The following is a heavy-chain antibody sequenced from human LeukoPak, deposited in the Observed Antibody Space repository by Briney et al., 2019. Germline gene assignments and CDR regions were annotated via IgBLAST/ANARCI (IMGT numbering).Heavy chain of an antibody. CDR3: ARDRGSSSFQGAFDI. Sequence: GGSLRLSCAASGFTFSNAWMSWVRQAPGKGLEWVGRIKSKTDGGTTDYAAPVKGRFTISRDDSKNTLYLQMNSLKTEDTAVYYCARDRGSSSFQGAFDIWGQGTMVTVSS. V-gene: IGHV3-15*01. D-gene: IGHD6-13*01. CDR2: IKSKTDGGTT. CDR1: GFTFSNAW. J-gene: IGHJ3*02.